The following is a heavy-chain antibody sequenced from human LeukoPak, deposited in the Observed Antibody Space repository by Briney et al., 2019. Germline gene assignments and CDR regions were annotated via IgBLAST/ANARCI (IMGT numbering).Heavy chain of an antibody. J-gene: IGHJ4*02. V-gene: IGHV3-30*04. Sequence: GGSLRLSCAASGFTLSSYATHWVRQAPGKGLEWEAVISSDGSNKYYADSVKGRFTISRDNSKNTLYLQMNSLRAEDTAVYYCAKMVHFYDSSGYYYGGFCDYWGQGTLVTVSS. CDR2: ISSDGSNK. CDR3: AKMVHFYDSSGYYYGGFCDY. CDR1: GFTLSSYA. D-gene: IGHD3-22*01.